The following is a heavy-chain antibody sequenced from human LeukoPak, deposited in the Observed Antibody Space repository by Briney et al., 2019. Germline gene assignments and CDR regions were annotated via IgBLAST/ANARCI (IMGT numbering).Heavy chain of an antibody. Sequence: ASVKVSCKASGGTFSSYAISWARQAPGQGLEWMGGIIPIFGTANYAQKFQGRVTITADESTSTAYMELSSLRSEDTAVYYCARVYCSGGSCYPHWGQGTLVIVSS. CDR1: GGTFSSYA. V-gene: IGHV1-69*01. J-gene: IGHJ4*02. D-gene: IGHD2-15*01. CDR3: ARVYCSGGSCYPH. CDR2: IIPIFGTA.